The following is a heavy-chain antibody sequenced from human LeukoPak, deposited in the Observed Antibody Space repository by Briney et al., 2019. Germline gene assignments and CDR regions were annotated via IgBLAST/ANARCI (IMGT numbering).Heavy chain of an antibody. V-gene: IGHV1-46*01. CDR1: GYTFTSYY. Sequence: ASVKVSCKASGYTFTSYYMHWVRQAPGQGLEWMGIINPSGGSTSYAQKFQGRVTMTRDMSTSTVYMELSSLRSEDTAVYYCARDRDYYDSSGYYSGWVYWGQGTLVTASS. D-gene: IGHD3-22*01. CDR2: INPSGGST. CDR3: ARDRDYYDSSGYYSGWVY. J-gene: IGHJ4*02.